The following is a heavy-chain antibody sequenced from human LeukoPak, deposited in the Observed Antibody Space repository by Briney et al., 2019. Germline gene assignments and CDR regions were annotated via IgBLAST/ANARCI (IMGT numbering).Heavy chain of an antibody. J-gene: IGHJ5*02. CDR2: IFYSRST. CDR3: ARDQGRGWNWFDP. CDR1: GGSISYYY. V-gene: IGHV4-59*01. D-gene: IGHD6-19*01. Sequence: SETLSLTCTVSGGSISYYYWSWIRQPPGKGLEWIGYIFYSRSTNYNPSLKSRVTISVDTSKKQFSLKLSSVTAADTAVYYCARDQGRGWNWFDPWGQGTLVTVSS.